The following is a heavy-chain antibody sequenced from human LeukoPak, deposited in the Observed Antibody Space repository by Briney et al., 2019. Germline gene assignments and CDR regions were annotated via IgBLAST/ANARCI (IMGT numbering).Heavy chain of an antibody. V-gene: IGHV3-30*04. J-gene: IGHJ6*02. Sequence: PGGSLRLSCAASGFTFSSYAMHWVRPAPGKGLEWVAVISYDGSNKYYADSVKGRFTISRDNSKNTLYLQMNSLRAEDTAVYYCARGPTPYSSSWLYYYYGMDVWGQGTTVTVSS. CDR2: ISYDGSNK. CDR3: ARGPTPYSSSWLYYYYGMDV. D-gene: IGHD6-13*01. CDR1: GFTFSSYA.